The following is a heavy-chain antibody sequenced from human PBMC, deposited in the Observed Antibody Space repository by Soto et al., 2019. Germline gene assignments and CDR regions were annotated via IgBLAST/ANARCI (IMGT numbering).Heavy chain of an antibody. CDR3: ATNRGYDFYYPDS. CDR1: GASVKTGGYY. J-gene: IGHJ4*02. Sequence: SETLSLTCDVSGASVKTGGYYWTWIRQHPEEGLEWIGYINYSGTTYNPSLKSRSFLSLDMSKNQFSLNLTSVTAADTAVYYCATNRGYDFYYPDSWGQGILVTVSS. V-gene: IGHV4-31*11. D-gene: IGHD3-3*01. CDR2: INYSGTT.